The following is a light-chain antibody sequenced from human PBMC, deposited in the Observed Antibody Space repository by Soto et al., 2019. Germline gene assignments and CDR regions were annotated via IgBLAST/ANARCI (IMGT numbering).Light chain of an antibody. CDR3: QQYGSSPPKYT. V-gene: IGKV3-20*01. CDR1: QSVSSSY. J-gene: IGKJ2*01. CDR2: GAS. Sequence: DIVLTQSPGTLSLSPGERATLSCRASQSVSSSYLAWYQQKPGQAPRLLIYGASSRATGIPDRFSGSGSGTDFTLTISRLEPEDFAVYYCQQYGSSPPKYTFGQGTKVDIK.